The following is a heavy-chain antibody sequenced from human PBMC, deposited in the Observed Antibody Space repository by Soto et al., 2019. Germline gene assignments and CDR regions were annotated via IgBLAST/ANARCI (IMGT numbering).Heavy chain of an antibody. CDR2: IYYSGST. Sequence: LSLTCTVSGGSISSYYWSWIRQPPGKGLEWIGYIYYSGSTNYNPSLKSRVTISVDTSKNQFSLKLSSVTAADTAVYYCASKKGFLKPHDYWGQGTMVTVSS. CDR3: ASKKGFLKPHDY. V-gene: IGHV4-59*01. J-gene: IGHJ4*02. CDR1: GGSISSYY. D-gene: IGHD3-3*01.